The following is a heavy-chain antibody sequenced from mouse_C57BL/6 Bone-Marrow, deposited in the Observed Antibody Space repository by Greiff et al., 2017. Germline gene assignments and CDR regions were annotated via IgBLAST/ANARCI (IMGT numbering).Heavy chain of an antibody. V-gene: IGHV5-6*01. CDR1: GFTFSSYG. CDR3: ARFYYDYDEDYAMDY. Sequence: EVQLVESGGDLVKPGGSLKLSCAASGFTFSSYGMSWVRQTPDKRLEWVATISSGGSYTYYPDSVKGRFTISRDNAKNTLYLQMSSLKSEDTAMYYCARFYYDYDEDYAMDYWGQGTSVTVSS. J-gene: IGHJ4*01. CDR2: ISSGGSYT. D-gene: IGHD2-4*01.